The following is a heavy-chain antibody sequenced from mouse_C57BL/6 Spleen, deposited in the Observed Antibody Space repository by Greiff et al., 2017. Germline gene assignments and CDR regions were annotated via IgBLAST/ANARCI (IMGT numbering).Heavy chain of an antibody. CDR1: GYTFTDYN. J-gene: IGHJ2*01. CDR2: INPNNGGT. Sequence: VQLKESGPELVKPGASVKIPCKASGYTFTDYNMDWVKQSHGKSLEWIGDINPNNGGTIYNQKFKGKATLTVDKSSSTAYMELRSLTSEDTAVYYCARSRDPIYYGPYFDYWGQGTTLTVSS. CDR3: ARSRDPIYYGPYFDY. D-gene: IGHD2-1*01. V-gene: IGHV1-18*01.